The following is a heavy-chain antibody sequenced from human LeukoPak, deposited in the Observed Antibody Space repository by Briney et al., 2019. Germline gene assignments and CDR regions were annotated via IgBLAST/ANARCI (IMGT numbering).Heavy chain of an antibody. J-gene: IGHJ4*02. CDR2: ISGSGGST. V-gene: IGHV3-23*01. CDR1: GFTFSSYA. Sequence: GGSLRLSCAASGFTFSSYAMSWVRQAPGKGLEWVSAISGSGGSTYYADSVKGRFTISRDNSKNTLHLQVNSLRAEDTAVYYCASWPRYFDYWGQGTLVTVSS. CDR3: ASWPRYFDY.